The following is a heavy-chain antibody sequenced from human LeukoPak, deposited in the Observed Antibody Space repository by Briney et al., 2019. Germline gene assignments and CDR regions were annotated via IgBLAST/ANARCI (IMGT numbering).Heavy chain of an antibody. Sequence: GGSLRLSCAASGFTFSSYAMTWVRQAPGEGLEWVSAISGSGGSTYYADSVKGRFTISRDDSKNTLYLQMNSLRAEDTAVYYCAKDSTVYSSGWYDYWGQGTLVTVSS. CDR3: AKDSTVYSSGWYDY. V-gene: IGHV3-23*01. CDR2: ISGSGGST. CDR1: GFTFSSYA. D-gene: IGHD6-19*01. J-gene: IGHJ4*02.